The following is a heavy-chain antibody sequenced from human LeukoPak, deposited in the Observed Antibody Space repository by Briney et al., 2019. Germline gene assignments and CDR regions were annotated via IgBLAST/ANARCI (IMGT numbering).Heavy chain of an antibody. Sequence: PGGSLRLSCGASGSTFSSYSMNWVRQAPGKGLEWVSSISSTGSYIYYADSVKGRFTISRDNAKNSLFLQMSSLRAEDTAVYYCAREKTCIQPVDFWGQGTLVTVSS. CDR1: GSTFSSYS. CDR3: AREKTCIQPVDF. J-gene: IGHJ4*02. V-gene: IGHV3-21*01. D-gene: IGHD5-18*01. CDR2: ISSTGSYI.